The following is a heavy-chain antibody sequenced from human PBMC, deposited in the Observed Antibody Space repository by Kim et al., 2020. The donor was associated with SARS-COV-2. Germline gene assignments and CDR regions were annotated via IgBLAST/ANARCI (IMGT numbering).Heavy chain of an antibody. D-gene: IGHD3-22*01. CDR3: AKENYYDSSGSPRGYFDY. J-gene: IGHJ4*02. Sequence: SLRLSCAASGFTFDDYAMHWVRQAPGKGLEWVSGISWNSGSIGYADSVKGRFTISRDNAKNSLYLQMNSLRAEDTALYYCAKENYYDSSGSPRGYFDYWGQGTLVTVSS. CDR1: GFTFDDYA. CDR2: ISWNSGSI. V-gene: IGHV3-9*01.